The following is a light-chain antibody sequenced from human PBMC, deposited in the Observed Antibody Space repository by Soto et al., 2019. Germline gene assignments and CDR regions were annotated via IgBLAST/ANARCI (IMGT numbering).Light chain of an antibody. CDR3: HHRINWFS. V-gene: IGKV3-11*01. J-gene: IGKJ5*01. Sequence: EIVLTQSPATLSLSPGERATLSCRASQSVSVSLGWYQQKPGQAPRLLIYDASNRATGIPARFSGSGSGTDFTLTISSLEPEDFEVYYCHHRINWFSFGQGTRLEIK. CDR2: DAS. CDR1: QSVSVS.